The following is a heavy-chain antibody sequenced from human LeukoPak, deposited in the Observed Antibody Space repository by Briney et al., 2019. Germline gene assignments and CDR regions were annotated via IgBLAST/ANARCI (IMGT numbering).Heavy chain of an antibody. J-gene: IGHJ4*02. Sequence: PGTSLRLSCAASGFTFSTYGMHWVRQAPGKGLEWVSVISASGGTTDYADSVKGRFTISRDNSKNTLYLQMNSLRAEDTAVYYCAKGGRGSYYSDSWGQGTLVTVSS. D-gene: IGHD3-10*01. V-gene: IGHV3-23*01. CDR3: AKGGRGSYYSDS. CDR2: ISASGGTT. CDR1: GFTFSTYG.